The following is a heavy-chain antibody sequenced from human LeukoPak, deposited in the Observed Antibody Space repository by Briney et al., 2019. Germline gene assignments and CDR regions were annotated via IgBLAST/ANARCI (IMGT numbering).Heavy chain of an antibody. CDR1: GFTFSSYG. Sequence: GGSLRLSCAASGFTFSSYGMHWVRQAPGKGLEWVAVISYDGSNKYYADSVKGRFTISRDNSKNTLYLQMNSLRAEDTAVYYCAKGFHTYYDILTGLNYWGQGTLVTVSS. D-gene: IGHD3-9*01. CDR2: ISYDGSNK. V-gene: IGHV3-30*18. CDR3: AKGFHTYYDILTGLNY. J-gene: IGHJ4*02.